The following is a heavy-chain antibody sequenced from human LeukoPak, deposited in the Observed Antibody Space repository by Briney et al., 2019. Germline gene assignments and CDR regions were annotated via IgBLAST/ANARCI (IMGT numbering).Heavy chain of an antibody. CDR1: GFTFSNYG. Sequence: GGSLRLSCAASGFTFSNYGMHWVRQAPGKGLEWVAVIWDDGSNKYYADSVKGRFTISRDNSKNTLYLQMNSLRVEDTAVYYCAKDGGSGGYVGFDYWGQGTLVTVSS. D-gene: IGHD6-19*01. CDR3: AKDGGSGGYVGFDY. CDR2: IWDDGSNK. V-gene: IGHV3-33*06. J-gene: IGHJ4*02.